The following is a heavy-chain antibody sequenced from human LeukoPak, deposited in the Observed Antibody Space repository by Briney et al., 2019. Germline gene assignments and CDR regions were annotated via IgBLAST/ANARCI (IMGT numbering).Heavy chain of an antibody. V-gene: IGHV6-1*01. D-gene: IGHD6-13*01. CDR2: TYYRTRWYN. Sequence: SQTLSLTCAISGDSVSSNSAAWNCIRQSPSRRLEWLGRTYYRTRWYNDYAVSVKGRIAINPDTSKDLFSLQLNSVTPEDTAVYYCARAKGRSHLFDYWGQGTLVTVSS. CDR3: ARAKGRSHLFDY. J-gene: IGHJ4*02. CDR1: GDSVSSNSAA.